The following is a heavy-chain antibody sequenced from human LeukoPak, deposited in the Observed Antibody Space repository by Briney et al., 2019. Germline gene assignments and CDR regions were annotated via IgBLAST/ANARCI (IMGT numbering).Heavy chain of an antibody. D-gene: IGHD3-10*01. V-gene: IGHV4-59*08. CDR1: GGSISSYY. Sequence: SETLSLTCTVSGGSISSYYWSWIWQPPVKGLEWIGYIYYSGSTNYNPSLKSRVTISVDTSKNQFSLKLSSVTAADTAVYYCARRLETELYFDYWGQGTLVTVSS. CDR3: ARRLETELYFDY. CDR2: IYYSGST. J-gene: IGHJ4*02.